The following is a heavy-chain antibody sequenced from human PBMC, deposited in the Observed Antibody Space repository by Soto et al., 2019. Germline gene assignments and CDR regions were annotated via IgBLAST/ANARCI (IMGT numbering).Heavy chain of an antibody. CDR1: GGSITNTKW. CDR2: ISRREGC. CDR3: ATHTISYTWDV. V-gene: IGHV4-4*02. J-gene: IGHJ6*02. Sequence: QVQLQESGPGLVKPSGTLSLSCAVSGGSITNTKWWTWVRQAPGKGLEWIGEISRREGCTYNPSPKGLVAISLETSNNQSSLRLSSVTAADTAVYYCATHTISYTWDVWGQGTTVTVS. D-gene: IGHD3-3*01.